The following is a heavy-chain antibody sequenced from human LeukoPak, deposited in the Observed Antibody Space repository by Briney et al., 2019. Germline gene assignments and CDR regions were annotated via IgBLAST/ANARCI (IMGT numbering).Heavy chain of an antibody. CDR2: IIPIFGTA. J-gene: IGHJ3*02. V-gene: IGHV1-69*06. D-gene: IGHD3-9*01. CDR3: ARIRSRATYFDWLSLALGAFDI. CDR1: GGTFSSYA. Sequence: GASVKVSCKASGGTFSSYAISWVRQAPGQGLEWMGGIIPIFGTANYAQKFQGRVTITADKSTSTAYMELSSLRSEDTAVYYCARIRSRATYFDWLSLALGAFDIWGQGTMVTVSS.